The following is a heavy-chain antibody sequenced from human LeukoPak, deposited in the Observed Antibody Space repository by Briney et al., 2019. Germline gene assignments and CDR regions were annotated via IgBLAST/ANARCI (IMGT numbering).Heavy chain of an antibody. J-gene: IGHJ4*02. CDR1: GFTFSSYA. D-gene: IGHD3-3*01. V-gene: IGHV3-23*01. Sequence: GGSLRLSCAASGFTFSSYAMSWVRQAPGNGLEWVSAISGSGGSTYYADSVKGRFTISRDNSKNTLYLQMNSLRAEDTAVYYCATEGEDDFWSGPPLFDYWGQGTLVAVSS. CDR3: ATEGEDDFWSGPPLFDY. CDR2: ISGSGGST.